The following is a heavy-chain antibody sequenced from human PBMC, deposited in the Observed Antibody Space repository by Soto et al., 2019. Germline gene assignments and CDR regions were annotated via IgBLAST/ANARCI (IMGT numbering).Heavy chain of an antibody. J-gene: IGHJ5*02. CDR3: AKDGGKDGYFGTWFDP. Sequence: QVQLVQSGAEVKKPGSSVKVSCKASGGTFSNYAITWVRQAPGQGLEWLGRIIPIFGSANYAQKFQGRVTITADESTTSADTELSSLRSDDTAVYYCAKDGGKDGYFGTWFDPWGQGTLVTVSS. CDR1: GGTFSNYA. D-gene: IGHD5-12*01. V-gene: IGHV1-69*15. CDR2: IIPIFGSA.